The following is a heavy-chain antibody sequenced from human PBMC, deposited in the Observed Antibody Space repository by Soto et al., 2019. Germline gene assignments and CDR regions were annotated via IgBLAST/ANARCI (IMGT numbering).Heavy chain of an antibody. V-gene: IGHV4-30-4*01. Sequence: QVQLQESGPRLVKPSQTLSLTCTVSGGSISSGDYYWSWIRQPPGKGLEWIGYIYYSGSTYYNPSLKSRVTISVDTSKNQFSLKLSSVTAADTAVYYCARAQVLGYCSGGSCPDAFDIWGQGTMVTVSS. CDR1: GGSISSGDYY. CDR2: IYYSGST. J-gene: IGHJ3*02. D-gene: IGHD2-15*01. CDR3: ARAQVLGYCSGGSCPDAFDI.